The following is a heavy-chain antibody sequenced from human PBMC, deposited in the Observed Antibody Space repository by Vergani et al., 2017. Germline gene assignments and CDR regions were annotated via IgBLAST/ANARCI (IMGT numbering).Heavy chain of an antibody. V-gene: IGHV3-21*01. CDR3: AFPYCSSTSCYRI. J-gene: IGHJ4*02. CDR1: GFTFSSYS. D-gene: IGHD2-2*02. Sequence: EVQLVESGGGLVKPGGSLRLSCAASGFTFSSYSMNWVRQAPGKGLEWVSSISSSSSYIYYADSVKGRFTISRDNAKNSLYLQMNSLRAEDTAVYYCAFPYCSSTSCYRIWGQGTLVTVSS. CDR2: ISSSSSYI.